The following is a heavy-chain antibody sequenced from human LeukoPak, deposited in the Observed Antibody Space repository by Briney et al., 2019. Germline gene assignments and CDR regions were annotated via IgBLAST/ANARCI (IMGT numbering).Heavy chain of an antibody. CDR3: ARAPTHKYCSGGSCYDH. CDR1: GGSISSYY. CDR2: IYYSGST. D-gene: IGHD2-15*01. J-gene: IGHJ5*02. Sequence: PSETLSLTCTVSGGSISSYYWSWIRQPPGKGLEWIGYIYYSGSTNYNPSLKSRVTISVDTSKNQFSLKLSSVTAADTAVYYCARAPTHKYCSGGSCYDHWGQGTLVTVSS. V-gene: IGHV4-59*01.